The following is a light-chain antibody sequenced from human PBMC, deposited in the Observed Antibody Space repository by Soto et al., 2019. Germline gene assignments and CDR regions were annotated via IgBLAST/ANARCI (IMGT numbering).Light chain of an antibody. CDR2: GAS. CDR3: QQYNSWPRIT. Sequence: EIVMTQSPATLSVSPGERATLSCRASQSVSSNLAWYQQKPGQAPRLLIYGASTRAAGIPARFSGSGSGTEFTLTISSLESEDFAVYYCQQYNSWPRITLGQGTRLEIK. J-gene: IGKJ5*01. CDR1: QSVSSN. V-gene: IGKV3-15*01.